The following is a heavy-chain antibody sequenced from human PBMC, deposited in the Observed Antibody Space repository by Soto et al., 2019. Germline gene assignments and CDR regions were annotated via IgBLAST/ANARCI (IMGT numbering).Heavy chain of an antibody. J-gene: IGHJ4*02. CDR1: GYTFTGYY. V-gene: IGHV1-2*02. CDR3: ASTPNYYDSSGYYYAY. D-gene: IGHD3-22*01. CDR2: INPNSGGT. Sequence: QVQLVQSGAEVKKPGASVKVSCKASGYTFTGYYMHWVRQAPGQGLEWMGWINPNSGGTNYAQKFQGRVTMTRDTSISTAYMELGRLRSDDTAVYYCASTPNYYDSSGYYYAYWGQGTLVTVSS.